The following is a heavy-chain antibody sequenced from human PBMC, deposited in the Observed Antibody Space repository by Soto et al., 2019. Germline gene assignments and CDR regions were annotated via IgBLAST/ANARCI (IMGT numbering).Heavy chain of an antibody. J-gene: IGHJ4*02. Sequence: SETLCVTCTVSVSSISSGSYYWSWIRQHPGKGLEWIGYIYHSGSTYYNPSLKSRATISLDTSKNQFSLKLSSVTAADTAVYYCARDYMAVVDWGQGTLVTVSS. V-gene: IGHV4-31*03. CDR1: VSSISSGSYY. D-gene: IGHD2-15*01. CDR3: ARDYMAVVD. CDR2: IYHSGST.